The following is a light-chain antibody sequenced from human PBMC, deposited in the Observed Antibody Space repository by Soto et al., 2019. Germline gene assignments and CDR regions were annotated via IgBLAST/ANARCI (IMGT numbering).Light chain of an antibody. J-gene: IGLJ1*01. Sequence: HSALTKPASVTGLPGQSITISCTRTSSDVGGYNYVSWYQQHPGKAPKLMIYDVSNRPSGVSNRFSGSKSGNTASLTISGLQAEDEADYYCSSYTSSSTPLYVFGTGTKVTVL. CDR3: SSYTSSSTPLYV. V-gene: IGLV2-14*01. CDR1: SSDVGGYNY. CDR2: DVS.